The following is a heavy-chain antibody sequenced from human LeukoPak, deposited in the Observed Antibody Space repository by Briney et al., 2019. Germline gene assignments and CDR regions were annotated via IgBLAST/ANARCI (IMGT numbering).Heavy chain of an antibody. CDR1: GGSISSYY. Sequence: SSETLSLTCTVSGGSISSYYWSWIRQPPGKGLEWIGYIYYSGSTNYNPSLKSRVTISVDTSKNQFSLKLSSVTAADTAVYYCARFYDSSGYLHYDYWGPGTLVTVSS. D-gene: IGHD3-22*01. J-gene: IGHJ4*02. V-gene: IGHV4-59*01. CDR3: ARFYDSSGYLHYDY. CDR2: IYYSGST.